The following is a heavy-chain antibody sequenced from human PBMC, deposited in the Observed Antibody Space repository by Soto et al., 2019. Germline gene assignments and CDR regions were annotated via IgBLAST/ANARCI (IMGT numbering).Heavy chain of an antibody. CDR3: ASANAGAFNI. CDR2: IYYSGST. V-gene: IGHV4-61*01. CDR1: GGSFSATYY. Sequence: PSETLSLTCAVYGGSFSATYYWSWIRQPPGKGLEYIGYIYYSGSTNYNPSLNSRVTISVDTPKNQFSLKLSSATAADTALYYCASANAGAFNIWGQGTMVTV. J-gene: IGHJ3*02.